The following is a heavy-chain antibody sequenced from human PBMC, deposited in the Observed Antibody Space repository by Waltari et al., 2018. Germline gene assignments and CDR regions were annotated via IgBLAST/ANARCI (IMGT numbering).Heavy chain of an antibody. CDR2: TYYRSKWYN. CDR3: ARDFGYCSSTSCRDFDY. CDR1: GDSVSSNSAA. Sequence: QVQLQQSGPGLVKPSQTLSLTCAISGDSVSSNSAAWNWIRQSPSNGLEWLGRTYYRSKWYNDYAVSVKSRITINPDTSKNQFSLQLNSVTPEDTAVYYCARDFGYCSSTSCRDFDYWGQGTLVTVSS. J-gene: IGHJ4*02. V-gene: IGHV6-1*01. D-gene: IGHD2-2*03.